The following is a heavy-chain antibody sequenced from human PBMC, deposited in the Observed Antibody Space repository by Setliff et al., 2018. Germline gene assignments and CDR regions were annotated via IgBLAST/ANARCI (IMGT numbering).Heavy chain of an antibody. J-gene: IGHJ4*02. CDR3: ARHEPSGGLFDY. D-gene: IGHD1-26*01. V-gene: IGHV4-39*01. CDR2: IYYSGST. CDR1: GASISSYY. Sequence: SETLSLTCIVSGASISSYYWGWIRQPPGKGLEWIGSIYYSGSTYYNPSLKSRVTISVDTSKNQFSLKLSSVTAADTAVYYCARHEPSGGLFDYWGQGTLVTVSS.